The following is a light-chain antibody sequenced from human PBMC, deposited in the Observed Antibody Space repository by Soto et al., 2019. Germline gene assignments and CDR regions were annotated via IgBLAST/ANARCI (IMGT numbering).Light chain of an antibody. J-gene: IGLJ2*01. CDR2: EAN. CDR3: CSYAGLSTVL. Sequence: QSALTQPASVSGSPGQSITISCTGTRSDVGSYHVVSWYQQQPGKAPKLIIYEANKRPSGISDRFSGSKSGNTASLTISGLQAEDEADYYCCSYAGLSTVLFGGGTKVTVL. CDR1: RSDVGSYHV. V-gene: IGLV2-23*01.